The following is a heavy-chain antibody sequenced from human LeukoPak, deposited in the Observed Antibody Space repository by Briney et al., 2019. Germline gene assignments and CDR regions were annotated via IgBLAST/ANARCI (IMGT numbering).Heavy chain of an antibody. CDR2: IYTSGST. CDR3: AREGESSQWLANNWFDP. Sequence: SETLSLTCAVYGGSFSGYYWSWIRQPPGKGLEWIGRIYTSGSTNYNPSLKSRVTISVDTSKNQFSLKLSSVTAADTAVYYCAREGESSQWLANNWFDPWGQGTLVTVSS. D-gene: IGHD6-19*01. J-gene: IGHJ5*02. V-gene: IGHV4-59*10. CDR1: GGSFSGYY.